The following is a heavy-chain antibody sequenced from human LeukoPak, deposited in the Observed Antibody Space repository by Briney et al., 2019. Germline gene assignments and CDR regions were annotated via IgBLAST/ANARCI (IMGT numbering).Heavy chain of an antibody. J-gene: IGHJ3*02. D-gene: IGHD3-16*02. CDR3: ARKEVWGSYRDAFDI. CDR1: GGSFSGYH. Sequence: SETLSLTCAVYGGSFSGYHWSWIRQPPGKGLEWIGEINHSGSTNYNPSLKSRVTISVDTSKNQFSLKLSSVTAADTAVYYCARKEVWGSYRDAFDIWGQGTMVTVSS. V-gene: IGHV4-34*01. CDR2: INHSGST.